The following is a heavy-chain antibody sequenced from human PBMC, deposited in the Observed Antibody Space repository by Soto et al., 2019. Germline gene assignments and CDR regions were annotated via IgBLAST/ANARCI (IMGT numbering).Heavy chain of an antibody. V-gene: IGHV1-69*01. CDR2: IIPIFGTA. J-gene: IGHJ6*02. CDR1: GGTFSSYA. CDR3: ARGRYSYGPWGLDGMDV. Sequence: QVQLVQSGAEVKKPGSSVKVSCKASGGTFSSYAISWVRQAPGQGLEWMGGIIPIFGTANYAQKFQGRVTITADESPSTAYMERSSLRSEDTAVYYCARGRYSYGPWGLDGMDVWGQGTTVTVSS. D-gene: IGHD5-18*01.